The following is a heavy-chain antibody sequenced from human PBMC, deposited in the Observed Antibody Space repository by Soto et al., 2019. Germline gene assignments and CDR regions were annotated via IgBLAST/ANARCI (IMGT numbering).Heavy chain of an antibody. V-gene: IGHV3-30-3*01. Sequence: GGSLRLSCAASGFTFSSYAMHWVRQAPGKGLEWVAVISYDGSNKYYADSVKGRFTISRDNSKNTLYLQMNSLRAEDTAVYYCARPGDYDFWSGPSPGGMDVWGQGTTVTVSS. CDR3: ARPGDYDFWSGPSPGGMDV. CDR1: GFTFSSYA. CDR2: ISYDGSNK. J-gene: IGHJ6*02. D-gene: IGHD3-3*01.